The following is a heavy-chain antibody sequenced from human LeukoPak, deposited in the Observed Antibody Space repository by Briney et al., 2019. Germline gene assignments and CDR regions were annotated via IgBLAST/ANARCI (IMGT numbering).Heavy chain of an antibody. J-gene: IGHJ4*02. Sequence: PGGSLRLSCAASGFTFSSYAMSWVRQAPGKGLEWVSAISGSGGSTYYADSVKGRFTISRDNSKNTLYLQMNSLRAEDTAVYYCAKDRFGVGELTLAFDYWGQGTLVTVSS. V-gene: IGHV3-23*01. CDR1: GFTFSSYA. CDR2: ISGSGGST. D-gene: IGHD3-16*01. CDR3: AKDRFGVGELTLAFDY.